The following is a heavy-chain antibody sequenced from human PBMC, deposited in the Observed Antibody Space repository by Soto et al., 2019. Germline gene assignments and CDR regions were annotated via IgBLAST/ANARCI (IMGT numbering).Heavy chain of an antibody. V-gene: IGHV3-23*01. CDR1: GFTFSSYA. D-gene: IGHD3-3*01. CDR2: ISGSGGST. Sequence: GGSLRLSCAASGFTFSSYAMSWVRQAPGKGLEWVSAISGSGGSTYYADSVKGRFTISRDNSKNTLYLQMNSLRAEDTAVYYCAKDTNELEHDYDFWSGYPNAFDIWGQGTMVTVSS. CDR3: AKDTNELEHDYDFWSGYPNAFDI. J-gene: IGHJ3*02.